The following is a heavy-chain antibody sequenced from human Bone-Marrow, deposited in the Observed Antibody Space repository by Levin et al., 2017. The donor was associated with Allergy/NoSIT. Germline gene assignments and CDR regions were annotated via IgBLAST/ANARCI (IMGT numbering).Heavy chain of an antibody. CDR2: ISSSGTTI. CDR1: GFTFSDYY. Sequence: PGGSLRLSCAASGFTFSDYYMTWIRQAPGKGLEWVSYISSSGTTIYYADSVQGRFTISRDNARNSLYLHMNSLRAEDTAVYFCAREGRQTRRAVDVWGQGTTV. CDR3: AREGRQTRRAVDV. D-gene: IGHD1-1*01. V-gene: IGHV3-11*01. J-gene: IGHJ6*02.